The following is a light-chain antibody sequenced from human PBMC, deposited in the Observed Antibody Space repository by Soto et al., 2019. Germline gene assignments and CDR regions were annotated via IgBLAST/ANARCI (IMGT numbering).Light chain of an antibody. CDR1: QTICSW. V-gene: IGKV1-5*03. CDR3: LQDYNSPLT. CDR2: KAS. Sequence: DIQMPQSHATLSGSVGDRVTITCRASQTICSWLAWYQQKPGQAPKLLIYKASTLKSGVPSRFSGSGSGTEFTLTISSLQPEDFATYYCLQDYNSPLTFGGGTKVDI. J-gene: IGKJ4*01.